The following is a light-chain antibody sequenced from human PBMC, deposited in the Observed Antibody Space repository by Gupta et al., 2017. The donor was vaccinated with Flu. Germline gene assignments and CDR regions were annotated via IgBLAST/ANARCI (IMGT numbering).Light chain of an antibody. V-gene: IGKV3-15*01. Sequence: EVIMTQSPATLSVSPGGRATLSCRASRNIDSNLAWYQQRPGQAPRLLIHGASSRATGVPARFSGSGSGTEYTLTLSGLQSEDFAVYYCQQYNNWPPLTFGPGTKVDIK. CDR2: GAS. J-gene: IGKJ3*01. CDR1: RNIDSN. CDR3: QQYNNWPPLT.